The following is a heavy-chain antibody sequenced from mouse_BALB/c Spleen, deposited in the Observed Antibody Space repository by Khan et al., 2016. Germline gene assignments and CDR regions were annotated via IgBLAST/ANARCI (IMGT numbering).Heavy chain of an antibody. CDR2: INTNTGEP. J-gene: IGHJ2*01. Sequence: QIQLVQSGPELKKPGETVKISCKASGYTFTNYGMNWVKQAPGKGLKWMGWINTNTGEPTYAEEFKGRFAFSLETSASSACLQINNLKNEDTATYFSATLGSNGSLANYSEYWGLGTTLTVSS. CDR3: ATLGSNGSLANYSEY. CDR1: GYTFTNYG. D-gene: IGHD1-1*01. V-gene: IGHV9-3*02.